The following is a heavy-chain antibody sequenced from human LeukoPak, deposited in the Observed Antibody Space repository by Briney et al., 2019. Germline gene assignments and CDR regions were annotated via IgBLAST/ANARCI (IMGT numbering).Heavy chain of an antibody. D-gene: IGHD5-18*01. CDR1: GFTFSSYW. V-gene: IGHV3-74*01. CDR2: INSDGSST. Sequence: GGSLRLSCAASGFTFSSYWMHWVRQAPGKGLVWVSRINSDGSSTSYADSVKGRFTISRDNSKNTLYLQMNSLRAEDTAVYYCAKLLTGGYSYGQNDCWGQGTLVTVSS. J-gene: IGHJ4*02. CDR3: AKLLTGGYSYGQNDC.